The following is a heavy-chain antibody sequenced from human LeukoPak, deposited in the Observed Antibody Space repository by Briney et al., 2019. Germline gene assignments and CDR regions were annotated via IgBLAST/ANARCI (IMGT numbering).Heavy chain of an antibody. D-gene: IGHD4-23*01. CDR1: GFTFSSYS. V-gene: IGHV3-21*01. CDR3: ARDLVATVAPFDY. Sequence: GGSLRLSCAASGFTFSSYSMNWVRQAPGKGLEWVSSISSSSSYIYYADSVKGRFTISRDNAKNSLYLQMNSLRAKDTAVYYCARDLVATVAPFDYWGQGTLVTVSS. J-gene: IGHJ4*02. CDR2: ISSSSSYI.